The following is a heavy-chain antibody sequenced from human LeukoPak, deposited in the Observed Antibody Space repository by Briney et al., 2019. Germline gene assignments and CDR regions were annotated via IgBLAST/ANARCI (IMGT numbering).Heavy chain of an antibody. V-gene: IGHV3-20*01. CDR3: ARAPYYYGMDV. CDR2: INWNGGST. Sequence: GGSLRLSCATSGFTVNGHPMHWVRQAPGEGLEWVSGINWNGGSTGYADSVKGRFTISRDNAKKSLYLQMNSLRAEDTAFYHCARAPYYYGMDVWGQGTTVTVSS. CDR1: GFTVNGHP. J-gene: IGHJ6*02.